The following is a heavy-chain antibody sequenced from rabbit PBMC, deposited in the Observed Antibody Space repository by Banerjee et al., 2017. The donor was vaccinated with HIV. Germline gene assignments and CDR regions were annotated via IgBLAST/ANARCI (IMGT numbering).Heavy chain of an antibody. V-gene: IGHV1S40*01. Sequence: QSLEESGGDLVKPGASLTLTCTASGFSFSSSYYMCWVRQAPGKGLEWIACIYAGSSGSTYYASWAKGRFTISKTSSTTVTLQMTSLTAADTATYFCARDGYGTGAFNLWGQGTLVTVS. J-gene: IGHJ4*01. CDR1: GFSFSSSYY. CDR3: ARDGYGTGAFNL. CDR2: IYAGSSGST. D-gene: IGHD7-1*01.